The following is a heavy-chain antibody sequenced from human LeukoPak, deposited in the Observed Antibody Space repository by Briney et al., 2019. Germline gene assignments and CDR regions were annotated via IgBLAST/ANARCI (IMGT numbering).Heavy chain of an antibody. J-gene: IGHJ6*03. CDR3: ARLYYDFWSGSIYMDV. D-gene: IGHD3-3*01. Sequence: SETLSLTCTVSGGSISSYYWSWIRQPPGKGLEWIGYIYYSGSTNYNPSLKRRVTISVDTSKNQSSLKLSSVTAADTAVYYCARLYYDFWSGSIYMDVWGKGTTVTVSS. CDR2: IYYSGST. V-gene: IGHV4-59*08. CDR1: GGSISSYY.